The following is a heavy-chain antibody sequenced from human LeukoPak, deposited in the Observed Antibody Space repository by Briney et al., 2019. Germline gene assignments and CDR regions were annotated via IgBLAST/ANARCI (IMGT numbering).Heavy chain of an antibody. D-gene: IGHD6-19*01. CDR2: INSDGSIT. CDR1: GFTFSSNW. J-gene: IGHJ4*02. Sequence: GGSLRLSCAASGFTFSSNWMHWVRQGPGKGLVWVSRINSDGSITNYADSVKGRFIISRDDAKNTLYLQMNSLRADDTAVYYCAREIISGWYEGYFDYWGQGTLVTVSS. CDR3: AREIISGWYEGYFDY. V-gene: IGHV3-74*01.